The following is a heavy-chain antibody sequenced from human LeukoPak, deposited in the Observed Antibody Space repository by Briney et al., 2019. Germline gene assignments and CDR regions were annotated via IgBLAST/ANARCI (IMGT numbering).Heavy chain of an antibody. J-gene: IGHJ5*02. D-gene: IGHD4-17*01. CDR1: GGSFSGYY. V-gene: IGHV4-34*01. CDR2: INHSGST. Sequence: PSETLSLTCAVYGGSFSGYYWSWIRQPPGKGLEWIGEINHSGSTNYNPSLKSRVTISVDTSKNQFSLKLSSVTAADTAVYYCARLYGDQNNNNWFDPWGQGTLVTVSS. CDR3: ARLYGDQNNNNWFDP.